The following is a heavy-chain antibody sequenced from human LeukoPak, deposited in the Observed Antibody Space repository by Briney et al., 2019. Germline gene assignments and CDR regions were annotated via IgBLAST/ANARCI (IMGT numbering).Heavy chain of an antibody. CDR2: ISSSGSTI. J-gene: IGHJ6*04. CDR1: GFTFSSYE. D-gene: IGHD3-10*02. V-gene: IGHV3-48*03. CDR3: AELGITMIGGV. Sequence: GGSLRLSCADSGFTFSSYEMNWVRHAPGKGLEWVSYISSSGSTIYYADSVKGRFTISRDNAKNSLYLQMNSLRAEDTAVYYCAELGITMIGGVWGKGATFTISS.